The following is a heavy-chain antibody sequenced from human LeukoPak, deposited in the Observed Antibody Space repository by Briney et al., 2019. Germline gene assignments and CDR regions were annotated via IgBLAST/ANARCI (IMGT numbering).Heavy chain of an antibody. D-gene: IGHD3-9*01. V-gene: IGHV4-39*07. Sequence: SETLSLTCTVSGGSISSSSYYWGWIRQPPGKGLEWIGSFYYSGSTYYNPSLKSRVTISVDTSKNQFSLKLSSVTAADTAVYYCARRGVGPLRYFDWLLVRGQYYFDYWGQGTLVTVSS. CDR1: GGSISSSSYY. J-gene: IGHJ4*02. CDR3: ARRGVGPLRYFDWLLVRGQYYFDY. CDR2: FYYSGST.